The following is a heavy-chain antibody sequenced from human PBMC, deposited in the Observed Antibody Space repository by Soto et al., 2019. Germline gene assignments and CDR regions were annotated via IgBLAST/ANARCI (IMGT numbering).Heavy chain of an antibody. J-gene: IGHJ3*01. CDR3: ASDNQPPGTWAFDV. CDR2: IYHKGGS. D-gene: IGHD1-7*01. V-gene: IGHV4-61*01. CDR1: GVSVDSTYYY. Sequence: QVKLQESGPGLVKASETLSLTCSVSGVSVDSTYYYWSWIRQPPGKALEWIGYIYHKGGSKYNPSLKSRAAISVDTSKNQLSLQVTSVTAAYTDVYFCASDNQPPGTWAFDVGGQGTMVAVSP.